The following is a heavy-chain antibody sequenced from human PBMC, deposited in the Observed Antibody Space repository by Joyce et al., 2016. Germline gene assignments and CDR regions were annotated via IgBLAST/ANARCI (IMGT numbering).Heavy chain of an antibody. V-gene: IGHV3-30-3*01. J-gene: IGHJ4*02. CDR3: ARGQIWFVNGNIDY. D-gene: IGHD3-10*01. Sequence: QVQLVASGGGVVQPGRSLRLSCAASAFTVSRYPMHWVRQTPGKGLEWVTVVSHDGSNKIYADSVKGRFTSSRDNSKNTLDLQMNSLRAEDTAVYFCARGQIWFVNGNIDYWGQGTLVTVSS. CDR1: AFTVSRYP. CDR2: VSHDGSNK.